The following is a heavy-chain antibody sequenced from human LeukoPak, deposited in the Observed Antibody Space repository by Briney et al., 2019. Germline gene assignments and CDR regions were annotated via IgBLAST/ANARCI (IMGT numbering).Heavy chain of an antibody. CDR3: ARGHASDGNYYDY. J-gene: IGHJ4*02. D-gene: IGHD2-15*01. V-gene: IGHV3-66*01. CDR2: FYSGGSI. Sequence: GGSLRLSCAVSGFTVSSYYMSWVRQAPGKGLEWVSIFYSGGSIYYLDSVKGRFTISRDNSKNTLYLQMNSLRADDTAVYYCARGHASDGNYYDYWGQGTLVTVSS. CDR1: GFTVSSYY.